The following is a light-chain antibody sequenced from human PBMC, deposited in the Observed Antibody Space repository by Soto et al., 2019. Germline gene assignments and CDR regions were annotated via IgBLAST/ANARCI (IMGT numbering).Light chain of an antibody. CDR3: QQYYSSLT. CDR1: QGISSY. CDR2: AAS. J-gene: IGKJ5*01. Sequence: AIRMPQSPSSLSASTGDRVTITFRASQGISSYLAWYQQKPGKAPKLLIYAASTLQSGVPSRFSGSGSGTDFTLTISCLQSEDFATYYCQQYYSSLTFGQGTRLEIK. V-gene: IGKV1-8*01.